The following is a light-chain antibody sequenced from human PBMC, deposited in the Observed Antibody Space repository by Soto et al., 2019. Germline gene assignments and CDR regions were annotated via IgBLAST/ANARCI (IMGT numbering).Light chain of an antibody. CDR1: QSVNSN. V-gene: IGKV3-15*01. J-gene: IGKJ1*01. CDR3: QQYNDWPPWT. CDR2: GTS. Sequence: EIVMTQSPATLSVSPGERATLSCRASQSVNSNLAWYQQKPGQAPRLLIYGTSTRATGIPARFSGSGTGTEFTLTISSLQSEGFAVYLCQQYNDWPPWTFGQGTKV.